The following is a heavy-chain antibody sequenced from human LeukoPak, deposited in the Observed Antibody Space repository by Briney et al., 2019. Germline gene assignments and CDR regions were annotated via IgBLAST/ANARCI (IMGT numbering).Heavy chain of an antibody. Sequence: GGSLKLSCAASGFTFSGSAIHWVRQASGKGLEWVGRIKTKTNSYATAYAASVKGRFTISRDDAKNTAYLQMNSLKSEDTAVYYCTIEYSSSWYLDYWGLGTLVTVSS. J-gene: IGHJ4*02. CDR1: GFTFSGSA. CDR2: IKTKTNSYAT. CDR3: TIEYSSSWYLDY. D-gene: IGHD6-13*01. V-gene: IGHV3-73*01.